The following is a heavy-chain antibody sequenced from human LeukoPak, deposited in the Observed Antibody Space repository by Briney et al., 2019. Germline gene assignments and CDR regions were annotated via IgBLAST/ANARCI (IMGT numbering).Heavy chain of an antibody. V-gene: IGHV4-34*01. D-gene: IGHD1-26*01. CDR2: IIHSGGT. CDR1: GGSFSGYY. Sequence: KTSEPLSLTCAVYGGSFSGYYWSWIRQPPGKGLDWIGEIIHSGGTNYNPSLKSRVTISVDTSKNQISLNLNSINAADTAVYYCARGLGGSYYFDHWGQGTLVTVSS. J-gene: IGHJ4*02. CDR3: ARGLGGSYYFDH.